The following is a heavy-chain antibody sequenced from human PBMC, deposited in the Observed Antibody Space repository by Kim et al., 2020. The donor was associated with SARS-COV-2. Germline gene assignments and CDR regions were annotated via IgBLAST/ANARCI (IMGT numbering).Heavy chain of an antibody. J-gene: IGHJ5*02. V-gene: IGHV4-34*01. CDR2: INHSGST. D-gene: IGHD3-10*01. Sequence: SETLSLTCAVYGGSFSGYYWSWIRQPPGKGLGWIGEINHSGSTNYNPSLKSRVTISVDTSKNQFSLKLSSVTAADTAVYYCARGPYYYGSGSEATNWFDPWGQGTLVTVSS. CDR1: GGSFSGYY. CDR3: ARGPYYYGSGSEATNWFDP.